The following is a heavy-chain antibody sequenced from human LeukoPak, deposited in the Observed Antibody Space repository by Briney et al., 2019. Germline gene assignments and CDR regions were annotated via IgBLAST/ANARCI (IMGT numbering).Heavy chain of an antibody. CDR1: GFTFSSYG. CDR3: ARAGSGRSPGWFDP. CDR2: ISGSGGST. J-gene: IGHJ5*02. Sequence: GGSLRLSCAASGFTFSSYGMSWVRQAPGKGLEWVSAISGSGGSTYYADSVKGRFTISRDNSKNTLYLQMNSLRAEDTAVYYCARAGSGRSPGWFDPWGQGTLVTVSS. D-gene: IGHD1-26*01. V-gene: IGHV3-23*01.